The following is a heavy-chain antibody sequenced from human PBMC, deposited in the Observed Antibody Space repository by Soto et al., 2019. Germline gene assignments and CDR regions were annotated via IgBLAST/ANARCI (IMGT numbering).Heavy chain of an antibody. CDR1: GFTFDDYA. D-gene: IGHD6-6*01. J-gene: IGHJ3*02. V-gene: IGHV3-9*01. CDR2: ISWNSGSI. CDR3: AKDIMPIAARLDAFDI. Sequence: GGSLRLSCAASGFTFDDYAMHWVRQAPGKGLEWVSGISWNSGSIGYADSVKGRFTISRDNAKNSLYLQMNSLRAEDTALYYCAKDIMPIAARLDAFDIWGQGTMVTVSS.